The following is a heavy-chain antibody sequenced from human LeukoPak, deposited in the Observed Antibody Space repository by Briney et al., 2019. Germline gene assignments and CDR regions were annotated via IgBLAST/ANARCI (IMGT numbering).Heavy chain of an antibody. Sequence: GGSLRLSCAASGFTFSSYAMSWVRQAPGKGLEWVSAISDSGGSTYYADSVKGRFTLSRDNSKNTLYLQMNSLRAEDTAVYYCAKGRGDSIPFYFDYWGQGTLVTVSS. V-gene: IGHV3-23*01. J-gene: IGHJ4*02. CDR1: GFTFSSYA. CDR2: ISDSGGST. CDR3: AKGRGDSIPFYFDY. D-gene: IGHD2-21*01.